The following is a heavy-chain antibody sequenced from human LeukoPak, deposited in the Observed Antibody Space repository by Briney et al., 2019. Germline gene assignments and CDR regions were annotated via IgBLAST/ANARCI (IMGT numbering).Heavy chain of an antibody. Sequence: GGSLRLSCAASGFTFSSYGMHWVRQAPGKGLEWVAVIWYDGSNKYYADSVRGRFTISRDNSKNTLYLQMNSLRAEDTAVYYCAREFEVGYGSGSLDYWGQGTLVTVSS. V-gene: IGHV3-33*01. CDR1: GFTFSSYG. CDR3: AREFEVGYGSGSLDY. D-gene: IGHD3-10*01. CDR2: IWYDGSNK. J-gene: IGHJ4*02.